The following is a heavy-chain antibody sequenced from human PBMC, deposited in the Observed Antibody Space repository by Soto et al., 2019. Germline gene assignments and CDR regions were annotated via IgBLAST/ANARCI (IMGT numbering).Heavy chain of an antibody. V-gene: IGHV4-34*01. D-gene: IGHD2-8*02. CDR2: INHSGST. CDR3: ARDKITGLFTY. CDR1: GGSFSGYY. Sequence: QVQLQQWGAGLLKPSETLSLTGAVYGGSFSGYYWTWIRQPPGTGLEWIGEINHSGSTNYNPSLKSRVTISVDTSKNQFSLKLTSVTAAGTAVYYCARDKITGLFTYWGEGTLVTVSS. J-gene: IGHJ4*02.